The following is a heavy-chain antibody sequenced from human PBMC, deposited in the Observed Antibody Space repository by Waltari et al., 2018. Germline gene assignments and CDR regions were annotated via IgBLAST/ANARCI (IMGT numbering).Heavy chain of an antibody. J-gene: IGHJ4*02. CDR2: IYYSGST. Sequence: QVQLQESGPGLVKPSETLSLTCTVSGGSISSYYWSWIRQPPGKGLEWIGYIYYSGSTNYNPSLKSRVTISVDTSKNQFSLKLSSVTAADTAVYYCARYPPRVDYFDYWGQGTLVTVSS. CDR3: ARYPPRVDYFDY. D-gene: IGHD2-15*01. V-gene: IGHV4-59*01. CDR1: GGSISSYY.